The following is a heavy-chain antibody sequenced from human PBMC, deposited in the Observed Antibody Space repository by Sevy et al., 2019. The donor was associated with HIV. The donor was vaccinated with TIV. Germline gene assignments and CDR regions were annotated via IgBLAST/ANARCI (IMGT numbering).Heavy chain of an antibody. J-gene: IGHJ6*03. V-gene: IGHV5-51*01. CDR2: IYPGDSDT. CDR3: ARTRSDSGSYTALAYYYYMDV. CDR1: GYSFTSYW. D-gene: IGHD1-26*01. Sequence: GESLKISCKGSGYSFTSYWIGWVRQMPGKGLEWMGVIYPGDSDTRYSPSFQGQVTISADKSISTAYLQWSSLKASDTAMYYCARTRSDSGSYTALAYYYYMDVWVKGTTVTVSS.